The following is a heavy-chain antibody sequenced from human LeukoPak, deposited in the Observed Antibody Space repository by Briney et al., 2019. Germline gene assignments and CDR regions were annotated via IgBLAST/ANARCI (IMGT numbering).Heavy chain of an antibody. V-gene: IGHV1-2*02. CDR2: INPNSGGT. Sequence: ASVKVSCKASGYTFTGYYMHRVRQAPGQGLEWMGWINPNSGGTNYAQKFQGRVTMTRDTSISTAYMELSRLRSDDTAVYYCARVLGYCSSTSCSYAFDIWGQGTMVTVSS. CDR3: ARVLGYCSSTSCSYAFDI. J-gene: IGHJ3*02. CDR1: GYTFTGYY. D-gene: IGHD2-2*01.